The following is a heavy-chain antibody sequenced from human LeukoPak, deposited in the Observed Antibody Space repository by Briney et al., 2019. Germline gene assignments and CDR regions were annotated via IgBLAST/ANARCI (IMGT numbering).Heavy chain of an antibody. CDR3: ARGTDTITDVDY. J-gene: IGHJ4*02. CDR1: GYTFTGYY. D-gene: IGHD5-24*01. V-gene: IGHV1-2*02. Sequence: ASVKVSCKASGYTFTGYYIHWVRQAPGQGLEWMGWINPNSGGTNYAHKFQGRVTMTRDTSISTASMELTRLTSDDTAVYYCARGTDTITDVDYWGQGTLVTVSS. CDR2: INPNSGGT.